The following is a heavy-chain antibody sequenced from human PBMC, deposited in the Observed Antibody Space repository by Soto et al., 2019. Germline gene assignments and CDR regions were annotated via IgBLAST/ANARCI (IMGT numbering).Heavy chain of an antibody. J-gene: IGHJ6*03. CDR1: GFTFSSYS. Sequence: GGSLRLSCAASGFTFSSYSMNWVRQAPGKGLEWVSYISSSSSTIYYADSVKGRFTISRDNAKNQLYLQMNSLRAEDTAVYYCARDEATVYCSSTSCYSHYYYYYMDVWGKGTTVTVSS. V-gene: IGHV3-48*01. CDR2: ISSSSSTI. D-gene: IGHD2-2*01. CDR3: ARDEATVYCSSTSCYSHYYYYYMDV.